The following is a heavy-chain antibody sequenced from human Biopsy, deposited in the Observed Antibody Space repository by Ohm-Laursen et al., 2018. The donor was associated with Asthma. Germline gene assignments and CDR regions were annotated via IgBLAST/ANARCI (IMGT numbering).Heavy chain of an antibody. CDR2: INSVFGTT. Sequence: VKISCKSLGGTFNTYVIGWVRQAPGQGLEWMGGINSVFGTTTYPQKFQDRATITADDSTSTVYMEMSSLRSEDTAVYYCARKAGSCISRTCYSLDFWGQGTLVTVSS. J-gene: IGHJ4*02. CDR1: GGTFNTYV. D-gene: IGHD2-2*01. CDR3: ARKAGSCISRTCYSLDF. V-gene: IGHV1-69*13.